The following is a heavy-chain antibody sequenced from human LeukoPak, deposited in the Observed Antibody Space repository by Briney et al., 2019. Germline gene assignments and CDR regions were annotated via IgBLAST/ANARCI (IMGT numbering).Heavy chain of an antibody. J-gene: IGHJ3*02. D-gene: IGHD6-13*01. CDR1: GFTFSSYA. Sequence: GRSLRLSCAASGFTFSSYAMHWVRQAPGKGLEWVAVISYDGSNKYYADSVKGRFTISRDNSKNTLYLQMNSLRAEDTAVYYCVGSSDSSRDDAFDIWGQGTMVTVSS. CDR2: ISYDGSNK. CDR3: VGSSDSSRDDAFDI. V-gene: IGHV3-30-3*01.